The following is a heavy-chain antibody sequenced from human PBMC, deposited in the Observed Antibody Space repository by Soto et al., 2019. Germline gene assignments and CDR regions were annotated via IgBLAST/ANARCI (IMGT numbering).Heavy chain of an antibody. D-gene: IGHD2-2*01. V-gene: IGHV3-23*01. CDR2: ISGSGGST. CDR1: GFTFSSYA. Sequence: GGSLRLSCAASGFTFSSYAMSWVRQAPGKGLEWVSAISGSGGSTYYADSVKGRFTISRDNAKNSLYLQMNSLRAEDTAVYYCARATDCSSTSCYYTWFDPWGQGTLVTVSS. J-gene: IGHJ5*02. CDR3: ARATDCSSTSCYYTWFDP.